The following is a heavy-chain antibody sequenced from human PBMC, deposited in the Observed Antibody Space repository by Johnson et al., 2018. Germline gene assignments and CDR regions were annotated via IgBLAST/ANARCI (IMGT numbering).Heavy chain of an antibody. V-gene: IGHV3-30*18. CDR1: GFTFSNAW. Sequence: QVQLVESGGGVVQPGRSLRLSCAASGFTFSNAWMNWVRQAPGKGLEWVAVISYDGSNKYYADSVKGRFTISRDNSKNTQYLQMTSLRAEDTAVSYCAKSGVTAMVNYYYYYGMDVWGQGTTVTVSS. J-gene: IGHJ6*02. CDR3: AKSGVTAMVNYYYYYGMDV. D-gene: IGHD5-18*01. CDR2: ISYDGSNK.